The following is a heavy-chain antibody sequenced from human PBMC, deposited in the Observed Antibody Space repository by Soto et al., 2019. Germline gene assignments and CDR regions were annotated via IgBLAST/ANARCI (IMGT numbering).Heavy chain of an antibody. CDR1: GFTFSDYY. Sequence: GGSLRLSCEGSGFTFSDYYISWIRQAPGKWLEWVALISYDGTNKFYADSVKGRFTISRDNSKSTLYLQVDSLRPEDAAVYYCARDPKTSGGQHWAFNYFDSWGQGTLVTVSS. CDR2: ISYDGTNK. J-gene: IGHJ4*02. CDR3: ARDPKTSGGQHWAFNYFDS. V-gene: IGHV3-30-3*01. D-gene: IGHD7-27*01.